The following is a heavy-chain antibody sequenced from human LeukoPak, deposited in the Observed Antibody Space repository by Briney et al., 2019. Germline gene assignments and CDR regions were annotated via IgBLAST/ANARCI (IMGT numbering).Heavy chain of an antibody. J-gene: IGHJ4*02. CDR1: GFTFSNYA. CDR2: LSGTGGST. D-gene: IGHD6-19*01. Sequence: GGSLRLSCAASGFTFSNYAMSWVRQAPGKGLEWVSTLSGTGGSTYYADSVKGRFTISRDNAKNSLYLQMNSLRAEDTAVYYCARVMSGWYYFDYWGQGTLVTVSS. V-gene: IGHV3-23*01. CDR3: ARVMSGWYYFDY.